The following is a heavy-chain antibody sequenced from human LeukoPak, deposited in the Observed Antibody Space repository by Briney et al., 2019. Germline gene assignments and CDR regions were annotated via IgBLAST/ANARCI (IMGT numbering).Heavy chain of an antibody. V-gene: IGHV4-34*01. CDR2: INHSGST. CDR1: GGSFSGYY. J-gene: IGHJ4*02. Sequence: SETLSLTCAVYGGSFSGYYWSWIRQPPGKGLEWIGEINHSGSTNYNPSLKSRVTISVDTSKNQFSLKLSSVTAADTAVYYCASERGTYYFDYWGQGTLVTVSS. D-gene: IGHD1-26*01. CDR3: ASERGTYYFDY.